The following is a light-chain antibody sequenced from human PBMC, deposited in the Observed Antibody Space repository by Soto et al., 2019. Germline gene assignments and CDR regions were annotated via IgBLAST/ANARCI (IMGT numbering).Light chain of an antibody. CDR3: QQAFSAEWT. J-gene: IGKJ1*01. CDR1: QSISNW. V-gene: IGKV1-5*01. Sequence: DIQMTQSPSTLPASLVHRVTMNYRASQSISNWLAWYQQKPGTAPKVLIYHASNLQSGVPSRFSGSGSGTELTLTISGLQPDDFATYFCQQAFSAEWTFGQGTKVDI. CDR2: HAS.